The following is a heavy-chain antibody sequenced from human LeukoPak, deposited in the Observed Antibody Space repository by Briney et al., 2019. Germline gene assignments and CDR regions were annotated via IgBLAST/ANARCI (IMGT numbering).Heavy chain of an antibody. Sequence: ASVKVSCKASGYTFTGYYMHWVRQAPGQGLEWMGWINPNSGGTNYAQKFQGRVTMTRDTSISTAYMELSRLRSDDTAVYYCARGVKPPTVTTDFDYYYYYYMDVWGKGTTVTVSS. D-gene: IGHD4-17*01. CDR3: ARGVKPPTVTTDFDYYYYYYMDV. CDR2: INPNSGGT. CDR1: GYTFTGYY. J-gene: IGHJ6*03. V-gene: IGHV1-2*02.